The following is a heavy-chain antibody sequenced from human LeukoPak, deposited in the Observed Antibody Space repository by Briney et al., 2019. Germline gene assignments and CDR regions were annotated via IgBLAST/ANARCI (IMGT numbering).Heavy chain of an antibody. D-gene: IGHD2-15*01. V-gene: IGHV3-13*01. Sequence: GGSLRLSCAASGFTFSDYDMYWVRQSPGKGLEWVSAIGTAGDTYYPGSVKGRFTISRENAKNSLYLQMNSLRVGDTAVYYCVRGPYCSGGSCNGHFDYWGQGTLVTASS. J-gene: IGHJ4*02. CDR3: VRGPYCSGGSCNGHFDY. CDR1: GFTFSDYD. CDR2: IGTAGDT.